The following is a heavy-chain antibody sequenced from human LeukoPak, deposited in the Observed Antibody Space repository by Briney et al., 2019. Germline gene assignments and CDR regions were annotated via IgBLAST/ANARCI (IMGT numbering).Heavy chain of an antibody. Sequence: SETLSLTCAVHGGSFSVSYWNWIRQPPGKGREWIGEINHSGITNYNPSLKRRVTISVETSKNKFSLKVRSVTAADSAVYYCARRVRLWTNDLYYYGTDVWGQGTTVSVS. J-gene: IGHJ6*02. V-gene: IGHV4-34*01. CDR1: GGSFSVSY. CDR2: INHSGIT. CDR3: ARRVRLWTNDLYYYGTDV. D-gene: IGHD3-10*01.